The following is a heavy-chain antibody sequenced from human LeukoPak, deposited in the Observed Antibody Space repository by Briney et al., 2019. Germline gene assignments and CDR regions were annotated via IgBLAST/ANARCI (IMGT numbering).Heavy chain of an antibody. J-gene: IGHJ4*02. CDR2: ISGSGGTT. CDR1: GFTFSDYA. V-gene: IGHV3-23*01. D-gene: IGHD1-14*01. Sequence: PGGSLRLSCAASGFTFSDYAMSWVRQAPGTGLEWVSTISGSGGTTYYADSVKGRFTISRDNSKNTLYLRMNSLRPEDTAVYYCAKLHNLNCDYWGLGTLATVSS. CDR3: AKLHNLNCDY.